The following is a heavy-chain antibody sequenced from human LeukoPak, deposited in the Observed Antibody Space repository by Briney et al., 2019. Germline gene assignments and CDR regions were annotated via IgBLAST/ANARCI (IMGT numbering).Heavy chain of an antibody. V-gene: IGHV3-21*01. D-gene: IGHD3-16*02. J-gene: IGHJ3*02. CDR2: ISSSSSYI. CDR3: ARTVGYLDAFDI. Sequence: GGSLRLSCAASGFTFSSYSMNRVRQAPGKGLEWVSSISSSSSYIYYADSVKGRFTISRDNAKNSLYLQMNSLRAEDTAVYYCARTVGYLDAFDIWGQGTMVTVSS. CDR1: GFTFSSYS.